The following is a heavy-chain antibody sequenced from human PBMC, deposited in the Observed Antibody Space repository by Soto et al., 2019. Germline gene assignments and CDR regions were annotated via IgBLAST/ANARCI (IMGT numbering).Heavy chain of an antibody. J-gene: IGHJ5*02. Sequence: QVQLQQWGAGLLKPSETLSLTCAVYGGSFSGYYWSWIRQPPGKGLEWIGEINHSGSTNYNPSLKSRVTISVDTSKNQFSLKLSSVTAAYTAVYYCARNQGIAVASSGWFDPWGQGTLVTVSS. CDR2: INHSGST. D-gene: IGHD6-19*01. V-gene: IGHV4-34*01. CDR1: GGSFSGYY. CDR3: ARNQGIAVASSGWFDP.